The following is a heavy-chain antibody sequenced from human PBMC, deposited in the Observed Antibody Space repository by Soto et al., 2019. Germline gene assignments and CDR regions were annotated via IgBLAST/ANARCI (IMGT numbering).Heavy chain of an antibody. CDR1: GGSVSSGSYY. D-gene: IGHD3-10*01. CDR2: IYYSGST. J-gene: IGHJ4*02. CDR3: ARGVTLVRGVIHTPYFDY. V-gene: IGHV4-61*01. Sequence: SETLSLTCTVSGGSVSSGSYYWSWIRQPPGKGLEWIGYIYYSGSTNYNPSLKSRVTISVDTSKNQFSLKLSSVTAADTAVYYCARGVTLVRGVIHTPYFDYWGQGALVTVSS.